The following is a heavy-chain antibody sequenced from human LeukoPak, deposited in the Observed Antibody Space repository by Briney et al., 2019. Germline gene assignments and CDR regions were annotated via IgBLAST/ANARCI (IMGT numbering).Heavy chain of an antibody. V-gene: IGHV1-69*06. CDR1: GGTFSSYA. J-gene: IGHJ5*02. Sequence: SVKLPCKASGGTFSSYAISWVRQAPGQGLEWMGGIIPIFGTANYAQKFQGRVTITADKSTSTAYMELSSLRSEDTAVYYCARDYQGVTVGFDPWGQGTLVTVSS. CDR3: ARDYQGVTVGFDP. D-gene: IGHD3-10*01. CDR2: IIPIFGTA.